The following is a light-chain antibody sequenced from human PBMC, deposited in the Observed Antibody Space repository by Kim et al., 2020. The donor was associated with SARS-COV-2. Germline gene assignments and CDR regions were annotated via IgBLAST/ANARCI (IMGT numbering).Light chain of an antibody. CDR1: QSVDRW. CDR2: DAT. J-gene: IGKJ2*03. V-gene: IGKV1-5*01. CDR3: QQYSTYSYS. Sequence: IRLTQSPSTLSASIGDRVSITCRASQSVDRWLAWYQQRPGKAPKLLIYDATDLKSGVPSRFSGRGSGTEFTLTITSLQPDDFGTYYCQQYSTYSYSLGQGTNWRS.